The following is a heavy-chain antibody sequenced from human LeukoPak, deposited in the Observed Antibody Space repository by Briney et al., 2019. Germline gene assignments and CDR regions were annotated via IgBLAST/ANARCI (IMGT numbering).Heavy chain of an antibody. CDR2: ISSSNTI. CDR1: GFTFSSYA. J-gene: IGHJ4*02. D-gene: IGHD6-19*01. V-gene: IGHV3-48*01. CDR3: ARDFEAAGFDY. Sequence: GGSLRLSCAASGFTFSSYAMNWVRQAPGKGLEWVSYISSSNTIYYADSVKGRFTISRDNAKNSLYLQMDSLRAEDTAVYYCARDFEAAGFDYWGQGTLVTVSS.